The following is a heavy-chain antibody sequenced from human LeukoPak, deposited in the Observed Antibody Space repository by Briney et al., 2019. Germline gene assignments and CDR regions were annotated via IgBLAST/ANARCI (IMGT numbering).Heavy chain of an antibody. Sequence: GGSLRLSCAASGFTFSSYWMSWVRQAPGKGLEWVANIKQDGSEKYYVDSVKGRFTISRDNAKNTLYLQMNSLRAEDTAVYYCAKDLLGYCSGGSCYSGVGYFDYWGQGTLVTVSS. V-gene: IGHV3-7*03. CDR3: AKDLLGYCSGGSCYSGVGYFDY. CDR2: IKQDGSEK. CDR1: GFTFSSYW. D-gene: IGHD2-15*01. J-gene: IGHJ4*02.